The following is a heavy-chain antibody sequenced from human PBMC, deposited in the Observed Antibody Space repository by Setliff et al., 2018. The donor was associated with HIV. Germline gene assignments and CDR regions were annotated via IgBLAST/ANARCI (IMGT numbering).Heavy chain of an antibody. V-gene: IGHV4-38-2*02. CDR1: GYSISSGYY. D-gene: IGHD1-26*01. CDR3: ARLGYSGSLVGAFDI. Sequence: PSETLSLTCTVSGYSISSGYYWGWIRQPPGKGLEWIGSIYHSGITYYNSSLKSRVTISVDTPKNPFSLNLTSVTAADTAVYYCARLGYSGSLVGAFDIWGQGTMVTVSS. J-gene: IGHJ3*02. CDR2: IYHSGIT.